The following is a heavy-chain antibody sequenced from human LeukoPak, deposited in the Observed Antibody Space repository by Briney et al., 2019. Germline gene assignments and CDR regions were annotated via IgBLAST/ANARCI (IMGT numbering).Heavy chain of an antibody. Sequence: ASVKVSCKASGYTFTSYGISWVRQAPGQGLEWMGWISAYNGNTNYAQKLQGRVTMTTDTSTSTAYMELRSLRSDDTAVYYCARVEDCSSTSCYAMYYYYYVMDVWGQGTTVTVSS. V-gene: IGHV1-18*01. D-gene: IGHD2-2*01. CDR3: ARVEDCSSTSCYAMYYYYYVMDV. J-gene: IGHJ6*02. CDR1: GYTFTSYG. CDR2: ISAYNGNT.